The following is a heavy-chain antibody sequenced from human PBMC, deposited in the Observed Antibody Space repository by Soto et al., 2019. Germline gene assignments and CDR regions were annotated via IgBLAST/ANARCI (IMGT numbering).Heavy chain of an antibody. CDR3: AKELTSTWYPLDC. V-gene: IGHV3-23*01. CDR1: GFTFSNDA. CDR2: ISGSAGST. J-gene: IGHJ4*02. D-gene: IGHD6-13*01. Sequence: EVQLLESGGGLVQPGGSLRLSCAASGFTFSNDAMTWVRQAPGKGLEWVSVISGSAGSTFYVDSVKGRFTISRDNSKNPLYLQMNSLRAEDTAIYYCAKELTSTWYPLDCWGQGTLVTVSS.